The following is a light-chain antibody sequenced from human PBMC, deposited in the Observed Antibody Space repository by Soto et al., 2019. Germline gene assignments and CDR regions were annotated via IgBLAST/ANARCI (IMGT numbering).Light chain of an antibody. CDR1: QSVSSY. V-gene: IGKV3-11*01. J-gene: IGKJ4*01. Sequence: EIVLTQSPATLSLSPGERATLSCRASQSVSSYLAWYQQKPGQAPRLLIYDASNRATGIPARFSGSGSGTDLTLTISSLEPEDFAVYDCQQRSNWPPSLTFGGGTKVEIK. CDR3: QQRSNWPPSLT. CDR2: DAS.